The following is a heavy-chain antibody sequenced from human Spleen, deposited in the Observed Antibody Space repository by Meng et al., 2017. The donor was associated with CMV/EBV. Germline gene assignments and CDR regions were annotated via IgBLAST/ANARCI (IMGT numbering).Heavy chain of an antibody. CDR1: GGSFSGYY. CDR3: ARVNPAVGSGSYYFDY. J-gene: IGHJ4*02. V-gene: IGHV4-34*01. Sequence: VRRQQWGARLLKPSETLSLTCAVYGGSFSGYYWSWIRQPPGKGLEWIGEINHSGSTNYNPSLKSRVTISVDTSKNQFSLKLSSVTAADTAVYYCARVNPAVGSGSYYFDYWGQGTLVTVSS. D-gene: IGHD3-10*01. CDR2: INHSGST.